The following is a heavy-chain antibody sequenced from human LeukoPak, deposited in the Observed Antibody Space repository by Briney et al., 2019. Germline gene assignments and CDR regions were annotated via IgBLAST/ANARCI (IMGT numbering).Heavy chain of an antibody. Sequence: GESLRLSCATSGFTFSSYAMSWVRQAPGKGLEWVSAISGSGAATYYADSVKVRFTISRDNSKNTLYLQMNSLRAEDTAIYYCAKTGNNNEGSFDFWGQGTLVTVSS. J-gene: IGHJ4*02. CDR3: AKTGNNNEGSFDF. D-gene: IGHD1/OR15-1a*01. CDR2: ISGSGAAT. V-gene: IGHV3-23*01. CDR1: GFTFSSYA.